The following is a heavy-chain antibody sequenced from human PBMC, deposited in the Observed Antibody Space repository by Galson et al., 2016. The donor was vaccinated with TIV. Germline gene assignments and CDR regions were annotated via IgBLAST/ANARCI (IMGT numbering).Heavy chain of an antibody. CDR3: ARGAPSVFGVIMTLDY. CDR2: TYYRSTWYN. J-gene: IGHJ4*02. CDR1: GDSVSSTSAA. V-gene: IGHV6-1*01. D-gene: IGHD3-3*01. Sequence: CAISGDSVSSTSAAWNWTRPSPSRGLEWLGRTYYRSTWYNDYAASLKRRITVNPDTSKNQFSLQLTSVTPEDAAVYYCARGAPSVFGVIMTLDYWGQGTLVTVSS.